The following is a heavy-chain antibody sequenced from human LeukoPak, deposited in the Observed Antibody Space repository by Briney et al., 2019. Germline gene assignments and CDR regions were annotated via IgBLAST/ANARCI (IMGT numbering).Heavy chain of an antibody. CDR2: INPNSGDT. V-gene: IGHV1-2*02. CDR3: ARDPPTSDSDAFEI. J-gene: IGHJ3*02. CDR1: GYTFTGYF. Sequence: ASVKVSCKASGYTFTGYFTHWVRQAPGQGLEWMGWINPNSGDTNYAQKFQGRVTMTRDTSISTAYMEVSSLRSDDTAVYYCARDPPTSDSDAFEIWGQGTMVTVSS. D-gene: IGHD2-21*01.